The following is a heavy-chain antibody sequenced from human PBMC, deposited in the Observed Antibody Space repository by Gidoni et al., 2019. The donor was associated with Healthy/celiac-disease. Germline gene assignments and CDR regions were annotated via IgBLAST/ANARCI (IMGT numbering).Heavy chain of an antibody. V-gene: IGHV4-39*01. CDR3: ARLSYGDYPFFFDY. CDR1: GGSIISSSFY. CDR2: IYYSGST. J-gene: IGHJ4*02. D-gene: IGHD4-17*01. Sequence: QLQLQESGPGLVKPSETLSLTCTVTGGSIISSSFYWGWIRQPPGKGLEWIGSIYYSGSTDYNPSPKSRVTISVDTSKNQFSLKLSSVTAADTAVYYCARLSYGDYPFFFDYWGQGTLVTVSS.